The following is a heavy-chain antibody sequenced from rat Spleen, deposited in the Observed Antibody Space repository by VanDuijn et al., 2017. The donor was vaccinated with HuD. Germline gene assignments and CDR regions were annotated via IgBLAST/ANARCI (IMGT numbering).Heavy chain of an antibody. Sequence: EVQLVESGGGLVQPGRSLKLSCAASGFTFSDYGVAWVRQAPTTGLELVATISYGGGGTYYAESVEGRFTISRDNVKSTLYLQMDSLRSEDTASYYCVRHGYTRYYFDYWGQGVMVTVSS. D-gene: IGHD1-9*01. CDR2: ISYGGGGT. CDR3: VRHGYTRYYFDY. V-gene: IGHV5-29*01. J-gene: IGHJ2*01. CDR1: GFTFSDYG.